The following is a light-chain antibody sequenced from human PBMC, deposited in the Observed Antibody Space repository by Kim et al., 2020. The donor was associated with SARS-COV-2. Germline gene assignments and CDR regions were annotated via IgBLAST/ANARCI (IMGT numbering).Light chain of an antibody. V-gene: IGKV2-30*02. CDR2: KVS. Sequence: DVGMTQSPLSLPVTLGQPASISCRSSQGLVHSDGYTYLNWFQQRPGQSPRRLIHKVSNRDSGVPDRFSGSGSGTDFTLKISRVEAEDVGVYYCMQGTHWPLTFGGGTKVDIK. CDR1: QGLVHSDGYTY. CDR3: MQGTHWPLT. J-gene: IGKJ4*01.